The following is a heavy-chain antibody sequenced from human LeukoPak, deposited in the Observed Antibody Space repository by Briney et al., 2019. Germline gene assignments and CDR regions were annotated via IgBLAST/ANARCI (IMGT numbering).Heavy chain of an antibody. CDR1: GYSFTNQW. CDR2: IYPGDSDT. Sequence: GESLKISCKGSGYSFTNQWIGWVRQVPGKGLEWMGIIYPGDSDTRYSPSFQGQVTISADKSISTASLKWSSLKASDTAMYYCARLHLTASLAAVYFDNWGQGTLVTVSS. D-gene: IGHD2-21*02. V-gene: IGHV5-51*01. J-gene: IGHJ4*02. CDR3: ARLHLTASLAAVYFDN.